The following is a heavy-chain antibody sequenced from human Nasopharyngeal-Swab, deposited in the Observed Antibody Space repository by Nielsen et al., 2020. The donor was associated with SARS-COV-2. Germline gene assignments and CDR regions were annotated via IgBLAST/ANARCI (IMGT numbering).Heavy chain of an antibody. D-gene: IGHD6-19*01. J-gene: IGHJ6*03. V-gene: IGHV1-69*13. Sequence: SVKVPCKASGGTFSSYAISWVRQAPGQGLEWMGGIIPIFGTANYAQKFQGRVTITADESTSTAYMELSSLRSEDTAVYYCARGDIIAVAGTGYYYYYYMDVWGKGTTVTVSS. CDR3: ARGDIIAVAGTGYYYYYYMDV. CDR1: GGTFSSYA. CDR2: IIPIFGTA.